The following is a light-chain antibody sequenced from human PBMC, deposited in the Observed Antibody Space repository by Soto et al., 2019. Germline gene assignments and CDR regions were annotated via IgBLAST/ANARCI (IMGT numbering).Light chain of an antibody. CDR1: SSNIGNNY. V-gene: IGLV1-51*02. CDR2: ENN. Sequence: QSVLTQPPSVSAAPGQKVTISCSGSSSNIGNNYVSWYQQLPGTAPKLLIYENNKRPSGIPDRFSGSKSGTSATLGISGLQTGDEADYYCGTWDSPDYVFGTGTKLTV. J-gene: IGLJ1*01. CDR3: GTWDSPDYV.